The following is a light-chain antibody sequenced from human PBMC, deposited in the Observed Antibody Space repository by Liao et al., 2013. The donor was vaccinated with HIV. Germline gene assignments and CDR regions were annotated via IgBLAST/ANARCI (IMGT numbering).Light chain of an antibody. CDR3: QVWDSNSDHPGI. CDR2: YDS. J-gene: IGLJ1*01. CDR1: RSGVGG. V-gene: IGLV3-21*01. Sequence: SYVLTQPPSVSVAPGETAIITCGGYRSGVGGVHWYQKKPGQAPVVVIFYDSGRPSGIPERFSGSNSGNTATLTISRVEVGDEADYYCQVWDSNSDHPGIFGTGTKVTVL.